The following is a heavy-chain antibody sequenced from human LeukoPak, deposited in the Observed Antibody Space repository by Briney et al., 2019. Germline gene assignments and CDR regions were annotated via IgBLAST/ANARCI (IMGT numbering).Heavy chain of an antibody. D-gene: IGHD4-17*01. CDR3: ARRNYGDHLDY. V-gene: IGHV1-46*01. CDR1: GYSFTSYY. CDR2: INPSGGYT. J-gene: IGHJ4*01. Sequence: ASVKVSCKASGYSFTSYYIHWVRQAPGQGLEWMGIINPSGGYTSYAQKFQDRVTMTRDTSTSIVYMGVSSLRSDDTAVYYCARRNYGDHLDYWGQGTLVTVSS.